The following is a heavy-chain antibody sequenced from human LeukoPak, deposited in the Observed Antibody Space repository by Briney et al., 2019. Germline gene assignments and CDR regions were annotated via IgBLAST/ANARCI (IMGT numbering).Heavy chain of an antibody. CDR3: AREGDYRSSWYLYHFLDF. CDR1: GGSMGNKY. Sequence: SETLSLTCTVSGGSMGNKYWSWIRQSPNKGLEWIGYISDSGSTNYNPSLRSRVTISVDTSKNQFSLKLSSVTAADTAVYYCAREGDYRSSWYLYHFLDFWGQGTLVTVSS. V-gene: IGHV4-59*01. J-gene: IGHJ4*02. CDR2: ISDSGST. D-gene: IGHD6-13*01.